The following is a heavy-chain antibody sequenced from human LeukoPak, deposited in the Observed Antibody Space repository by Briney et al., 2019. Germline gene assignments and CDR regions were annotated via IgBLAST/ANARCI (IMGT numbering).Heavy chain of an antibody. CDR1: GYRFTSYW. J-gene: IGHJ6*02. D-gene: IGHD3-22*01. CDR2: IYPGDSDT. V-gene: IGHV5-51*01. Sequence: PGESLKISCKSSGYRFTSYWIGWVRQMPGKGLEWMGVIYPGDSDTRYSPSFQGQVTISADKSISTVYLQWSSLKASDTAMYYCASHAYEGSEIGYYMDVWGQGTTVTVSS. CDR3: ASHAYEGSEIGYYMDV.